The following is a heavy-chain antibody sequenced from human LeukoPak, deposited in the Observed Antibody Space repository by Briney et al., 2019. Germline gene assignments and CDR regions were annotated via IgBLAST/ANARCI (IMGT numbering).Heavy chain of an antibody. CDR2: INPNSGGT. CDR3: ARSRTFYGHNYNWFDP. V-gene: IGHV1-2*02. CDR1: GYTFTGYY. J-gene: IGHJ5*02. D-gene: IGHD3/OR15-3a*01. Sequence: ASVKVSCKASGYTFTGYYMHWVRQAPGQGLEWMGWINPNSGGTNYAQRFQGRVTMTRDTSISTAYMELSRLRSDDTAVYYCARSRTFYGHNYNWFDPWGQGTLVTVSS.